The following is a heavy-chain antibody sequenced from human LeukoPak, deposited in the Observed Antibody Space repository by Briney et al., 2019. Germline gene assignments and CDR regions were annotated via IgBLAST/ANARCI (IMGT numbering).Heavy chain of an antibody. Sequence: GGSLRLSCAASGFTFSNAWMSWVRQAPGKGLEWVGHIKSKTDGGTTDYAAPVKGRFTISRDDSKNTLSLQMNSLKTEDTAVYYCTTDPPGYSYGYDWFDPWGQGTLVTVSS. CDR1: GFTFSNAW. CDR2: IKSKTDGGTT. V-gene: IGHV3-15*01. CDR3: TTDPPGYSYGYDWFDP. D-gene: IGHD5-18*01. J-gene: IGHJ5*02.